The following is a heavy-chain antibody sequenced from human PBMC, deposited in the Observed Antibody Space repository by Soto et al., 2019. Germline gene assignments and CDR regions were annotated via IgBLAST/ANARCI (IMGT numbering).Heavy chain of an antibody. D-gene: IGHD5-12*01. J-gene: IGHJ4*02. CDR3: ARRNNSGPIDY. V-gene: IGHV1-3*01. CDR2: INAGNGNT. Sequence: QVHLVQSGAEVKEPGASVKVSCKTSGFTFTTHAIHWVRQAPGQRFEWMGWINAGNGNTKYSQRFQDRVTITRDTSASTAYMESSSLTSEDRAVYYCARRNNSGPIDYWGQGTLVTVSS. CDR1: GFTFTTHA.